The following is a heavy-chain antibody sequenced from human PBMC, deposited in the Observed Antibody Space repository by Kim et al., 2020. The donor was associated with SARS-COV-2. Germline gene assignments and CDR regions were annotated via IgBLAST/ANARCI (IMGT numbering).Heavy chain of an antibody. CDR3: ARDSNSLAAQFDY. Sequence: YAQKFQGRVTMTRDTSISTAYMELSSLRSDDTAVYYCARDSNSLAAQFDYWGQGTLVTVSS. D-gene: IGHD2-8*01. J-gene: IGHJ4*02. V-gene: IGHV1-2*02.